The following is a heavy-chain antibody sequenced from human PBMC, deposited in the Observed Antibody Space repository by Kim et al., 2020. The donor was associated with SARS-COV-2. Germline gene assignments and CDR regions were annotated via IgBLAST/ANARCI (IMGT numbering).Heavy chain of an antibody. J-gene: IGHJ4*02. Sequence: GGSLRLSCAASGFTFSSYGMHWVRQAPGKGLEWVAVIWYDGSNKYYADSVKGRFTISRDNSKNTLYLQMNSLRAEDTAVYYCARDGAGGNWNDGVGGPGRNFDYWGQGTLVTVSS. D-gene: IGHD1-20*01. CDR1: GFTFSSYG. CDR3: ARDGAGGNWNDGVGGPGRNFDY. V-gene: IGHV3-33*01. CDR2: IWYDGSNK.